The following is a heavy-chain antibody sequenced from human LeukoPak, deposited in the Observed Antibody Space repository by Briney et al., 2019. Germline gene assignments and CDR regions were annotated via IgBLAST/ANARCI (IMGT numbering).Heavy chain of an antibody. V-gene: IGHV4-34*01. CDR2: INNRERT. J-gene: IGHJ3*01. CDR3: ARATMIVLSTGATSATDAFDV. Sequence: SETLSLTCGVSGESISGSYWSWIRQTPGKGLEWVGEINNRERTNYNPSLKSRATISIDTSKNKVSLKLNSVTAADTAVYYCARATMIVLSTGATSATDAFDVWGQGTMVTVSS. CDR1: GESISGSY. D-gene: IGHD3-22*01.